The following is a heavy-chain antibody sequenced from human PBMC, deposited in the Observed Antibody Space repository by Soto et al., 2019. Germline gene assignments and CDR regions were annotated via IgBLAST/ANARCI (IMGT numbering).Heavy chain of an antibody. J-gene: IGHJ4*02. V-gene: IGHV1-18*01. CDR2: ISAYNGNT. CDR1: GYPFTSYT. D-gene: IGHD3-10*01. Sequence: QVQLVQSGAEVKKPGAAVKVSCKATGYPFTSYTISWVRQAPGQGLEWVGWISAYNGNTKYAQKVQGRVTMTTDTSTSTAYMELRSLRSDDTALYYCVRDRLYYDWGSGNYNGEFDYWGQGTLVTVSS. CDR3: VRDRLYYDWGSGNYNGEFDY.